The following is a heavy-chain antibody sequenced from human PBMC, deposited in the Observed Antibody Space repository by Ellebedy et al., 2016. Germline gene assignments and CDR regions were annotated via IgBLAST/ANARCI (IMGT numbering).Heavy chain of an antibody. Sequence: SVKVSCKASGGTFSSYAASWVRQAPGQGLEWLGGIIPMIGSATYAQKFQGRVTITADTSTNTAYMELSSLRSEDTAIYYFARERDVYDSSGFAMLRPFDSWGQGTLVTVSS. V-gene: IGHV1-69*06. CDR1: GGTFSSYA. D-gene: IGHD3-22*01. J-gene: IGHJ4*02. CDR3: ARERDVYDSSGFAMLRPFDS. CDR2: IIPMIGSA.